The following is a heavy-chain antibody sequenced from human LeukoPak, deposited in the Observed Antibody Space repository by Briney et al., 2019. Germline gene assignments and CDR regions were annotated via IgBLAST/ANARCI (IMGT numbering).Heavy chain of an antibody. D-gene: IGHD3-10*01. CDR2: IYHSGST. V-gene: IGHV4-38-2*02. CDR3: AAGMVRGVSSDY. J-gene: IGHJ4*02. Sequence: SETLSLTCTVSGYSISSGYYWGWIRQPPGKGLEWIGSIYHSGSTYYNPSLKSRVTISVDTSKNQFSLKLSSVTAADTAVYYCAAGMVRGVSSDYWGQGTLVTVSS. CDR1: GYSISSGYY.